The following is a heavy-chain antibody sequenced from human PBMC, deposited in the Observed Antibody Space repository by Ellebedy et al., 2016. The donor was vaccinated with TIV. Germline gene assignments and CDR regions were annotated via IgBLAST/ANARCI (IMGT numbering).Heavy chain of an antibody. CDR3: AAFPYISTSSAY. Sequence: AASVKVSCKASGYILTSHHMHWVREAPGQGLEWMGVINPSSGYTEYAQKFQGRVTMTRDTSISTAYMELSRLNSDDTAVYYCAAFPYISTSSAYWGQGTLVTVSS. J-gene: IGHJ4*02. CDR2: INPSSGYT. CDR1: GYILTSHH. V-gene: IGHV1-2*02. D-gene: IGHD6-6*01.